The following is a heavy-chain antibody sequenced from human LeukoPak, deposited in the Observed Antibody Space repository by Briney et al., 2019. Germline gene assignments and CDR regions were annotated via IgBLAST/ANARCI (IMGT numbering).Heavy chain of an antibody. J-gene: IGHJ4*02. CDR3: ARDNYDFWSGYYGY. CDR1: GYTFTGYY. CDR2: INPNSGGT. Sequence: ASVKVSCKASGYTFTGYYMHWVRQAPGQGLEWMGWINPNSGGTNYAQKFQGRVTMTRDTSISTAYMELSRLRSDDTAVYYCARDNYDFWSGYYGYWGQGTLVTVSS. V-gene: IGHV1-2*02. D-gene: IGHD3-3*01.